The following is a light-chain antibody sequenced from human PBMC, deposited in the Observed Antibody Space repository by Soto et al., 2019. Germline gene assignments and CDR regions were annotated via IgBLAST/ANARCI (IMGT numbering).Light chain of an antibody. V-gene: IGKV3-20*01. CDR1: QNISSSY. CDR2: GAS. Sequence: EIVLTQSPGTLSLSPGERATLSCRASQNISSSYLAWYQQKPGQAPRLLIYGASSRATGIPDRFSGSGSGTDFTLTISRLEPEDSAVYYCQQYGSSRTFGQGTKVEIK. CDR3: QQYGSSRT. J-gene: IGKJ1*01.